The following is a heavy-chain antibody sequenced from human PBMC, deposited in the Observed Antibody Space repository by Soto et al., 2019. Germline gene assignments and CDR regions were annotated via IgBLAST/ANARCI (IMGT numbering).Heavy chain of an antibody. Sequence: VSVKVSCKASGYTFTSYAMHWVRQAPGQRLEWMGWINAGNGNTKYSQKFQGRVTITRDTSASTAYMELSSLRSEDTAVYYCARSKNAPVYYYGSGSYYPPPLDYWGQGTLVTVSS. CDR2: INAGNGNT. J-gene: IGHJ4*02. V-gene: IGHV1-3*01. D-gene: IGHD3-10*01. CDR3: ARSKNAPVYYYGSGSYYPPPLDY. CDR1: GYTFTSYA.